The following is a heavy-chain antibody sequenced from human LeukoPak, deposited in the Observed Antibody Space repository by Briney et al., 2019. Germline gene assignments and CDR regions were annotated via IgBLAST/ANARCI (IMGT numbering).Heavy chain of an antibody. CDR2: IWYDGSNK. CDR3: AGKYGPYYFDY. V-gene: IGHV3-33*01. J-gene: IGHJ4*01. Sequence: GGSLRLSCAASGFTFSNYGMYWVRQAPGKGLEWVAVIWYDGSNKYYADSVKGRFTISRDNSKNTLYLQMNSLRAEDTAVYYCAGKYGPYYFDYWGHGTLCTVSS. D-gene: IGHD2/OR15-2a*01. CDR1: GFTFSNYG.